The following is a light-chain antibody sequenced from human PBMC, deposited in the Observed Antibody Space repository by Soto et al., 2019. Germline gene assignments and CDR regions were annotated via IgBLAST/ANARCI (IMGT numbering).Light chain of an antibody. CDR3: QSSDSSLSGSWV. CDR1: SSNIGAGYD. J-gene: IGLJ3*02. CDR2: GNS. V-gene: IGLV1-40*01. Sequence: QSALTQPPSVSGAPGQRVTISCTGISSNIGAGYDVHWYQQLPRTARKLLIYGNSNRPSGVPDRFSGSKSGTSASLAITGLRAEDEADYYCQSSDSSLSGSWVFGGGTKLTVL.